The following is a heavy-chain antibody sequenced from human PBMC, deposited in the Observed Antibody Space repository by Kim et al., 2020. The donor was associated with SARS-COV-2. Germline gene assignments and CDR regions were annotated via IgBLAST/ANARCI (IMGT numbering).Heavy chain of an antibody. J-gene: IGHJ6*02. CDR2: ISAYNGNT. CDR3: ARAPGGELLRGGMDV. D-gene: IGHD1-26*01. V-gene: IGHV1-18*01. Sequence: ASVKVSCKASGYTFTSYGISWVRQAPGQGLEWMGWISAYNGNTNYAQKLQGRVTMTTDTSTSTAYMELRSLRSDDTAVYYCARAPGGELLRGGMDVWGQGTTVTVSS. CDR1: GYTFTSYG.